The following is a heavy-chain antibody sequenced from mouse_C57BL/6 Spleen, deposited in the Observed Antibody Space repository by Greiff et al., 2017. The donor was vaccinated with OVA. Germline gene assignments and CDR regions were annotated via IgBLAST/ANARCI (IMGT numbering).Heavy chain of an antibody. CDR1: GFNIKNTY. J-gene: IGHJ1*03. CDR3: ARSIITTVVENWYFDV. D-gene: IGHD1-1*01. CDR2: IDPANGNT. V-gene: IGHV14-3*01. Sequence: EVKVVESVAELVRPGASVKLSCTASGFNIKNTYMHWVKQRPEQGLEWIGRIDPANGNTKYAPKFQGKATITADTSSNTAYLQLSSLTSEDTAIYYCARSIITTVVENWYFDVWGTGTTVTVSS.